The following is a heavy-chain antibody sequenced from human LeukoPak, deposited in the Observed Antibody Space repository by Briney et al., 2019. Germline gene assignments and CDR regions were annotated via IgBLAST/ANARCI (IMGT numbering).Heavy chain of an antibody. CDR1: GFTFSSYA. J-gene: IGHJ4*02. CDR2: ISYDGSSK. V-gene: IGHV3-30-3*01. CDR3: ARDAAPYDYVWGSYRLGFYY. Sequence: GRSLRLSCAASGFTFSSYAMHWVRQAPGKGLEWVAVISYDGSSKYYADSVKGRFTISRDNSKNTLYLQMNSLRAEDTAVYYCARDAAPYDYVWGSYRLGFYYWGQGTLVTVSS. D-gene: IGHD3-16*02.